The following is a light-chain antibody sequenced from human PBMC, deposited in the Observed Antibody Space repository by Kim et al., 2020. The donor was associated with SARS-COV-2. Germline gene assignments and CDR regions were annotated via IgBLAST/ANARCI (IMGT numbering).Light chain of an antibody. CDR2: RAS. CDR3: HQYNTWPRT. Sequence: VSAGERVTLSCRASQNVNSDVAWYRQTPGQPPKLLLYRASFRASGVPARFSGSGSGTDFALTIASVQSEDFAVYYCHQYNTWPRTFGLGTKVDIK. V-gene: IGKV3-15*01. J-gene: IGKJ1*01. CDR1: QNVNSD.